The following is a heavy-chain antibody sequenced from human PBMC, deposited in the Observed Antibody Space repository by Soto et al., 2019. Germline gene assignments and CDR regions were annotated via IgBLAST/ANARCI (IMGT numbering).Heavy chain of an antibody. CDR2: ISYDGSNK. Sequence: GGSLRLSCAASGFTFSSYAMHWVRQAPGKGLEWVAVISYDGSNKYYADSVKGRFTISRDNSKNTLYLQMNSLRAEDTAVYYCARDRGYDAFDIWGQGTMVTVS. CDR1: GFTFSSYA. J-gene: IGHJ3*02. D-gene: IGHD5-12*01. CDR3: ARDRGYDAFDI. V-gene: IGHV3-30-3*01.